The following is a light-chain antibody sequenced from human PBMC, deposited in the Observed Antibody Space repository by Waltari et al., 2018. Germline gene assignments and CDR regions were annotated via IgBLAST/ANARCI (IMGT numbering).Light chain of an antibody. J-gene: IGLJ3*02. Sequence: QSALTQLPSASGSPGQSVTMSCPGTSSDVGGDNYVSWYQQHPGKAPKLLIYQVSKRPSGVPDRFSGSKSGNTASLTISGLQAEDEAEYFCTSHAGTNSVFGGGTKLTVL. CDR3: TSHAGTNSV. V-gene: IGLV2-8*01. CDR2: QVS. CDR1: SSDVGGDNY.